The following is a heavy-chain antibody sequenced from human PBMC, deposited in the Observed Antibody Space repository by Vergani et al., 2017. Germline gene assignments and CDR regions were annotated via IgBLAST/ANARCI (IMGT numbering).Heavy chain of an antibody. CDR3: AHSGSSGWYEVPERHYYYYGMDV. J-gene: IGHJ6*02. V-gene: IGHV2-5*02. CDR2: IYWDDDK. D-gene: IGHD6-19*01. CDR1: GFSPSTSVVG. Sequence: QSTLKETGPTLGKLTQTLTLTCTLFGFSPSTSVVGVGWIRQPPGTALDGLALIYWDDDKRYSPTLKSRLTITKDTSKNQVVLTMTNMDPVDTATYYCAHSGSSGWYEVPERHYYYYGMDVWGQGTTVTVSS.